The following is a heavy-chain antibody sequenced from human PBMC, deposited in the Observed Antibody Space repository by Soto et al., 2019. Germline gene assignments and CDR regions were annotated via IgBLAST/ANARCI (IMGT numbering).Heavy chain of an antibody. Sequence: GGSLRLSCAASGFTFRDYYRSWVRQAPGKGLEWVSSISSSSSYIYYADSVRGRFTISRDNAKNSLYLQMNSLRAEDTAVYYYARAYCGGDCYLYSSGMDVWGQGTTVTVSS. J-gene: IGHJ6*02. V-gene: IGHV3-21*01. CDR1: GFTFRDYY. CDR2: ISSSSSYI. D-gene: IGHD2-21*02. CDR3: ARAYCGGDCYLYSSGMDV.